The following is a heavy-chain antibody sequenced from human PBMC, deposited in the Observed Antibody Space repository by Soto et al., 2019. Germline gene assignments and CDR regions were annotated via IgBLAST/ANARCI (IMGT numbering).Heavy chain of an antibody. Sequence: PSETLSLTCNVSYTSITDEYWAWIRQSPGKGLEWIAFSHYTGNSAYNPSLKSRVTISVDTSKNQFSLKLSSVTAADTAVYYCAREGYCRSTSCLNYYYYGMDVWGQGTTVTVSS. J-gene: IGHJ6*02. CDR1: YTSITDEY. V-gene: IGHV4-59*08. D-gene: IGHD2-2*01. CDR3: AREGYCRSTSCLNYYYYGMDV. CDR2: SHYTGNS.